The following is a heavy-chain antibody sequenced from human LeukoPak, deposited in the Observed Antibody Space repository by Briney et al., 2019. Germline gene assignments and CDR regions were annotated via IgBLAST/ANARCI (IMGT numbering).Heavy chain of an antibody. Sequence: GGSLRLSCVASGFTLSTYEMIWVRQAPGKGLEWVACIIVSGSTMYYADSVKGRFTISRDNAKNSLYLQMNSLRAEDTAIYYCARVGYTSGWYYFDYWGQGTLVTVSS. D-gene: IGHD6-19*01. CDR3: ARVGYTSGWYYFDY. CDR2: IIVSGSTM. CDR1: GFTLSTYE. V-gene: IGHV3-48*03. J-gene: IGHJ4*02.